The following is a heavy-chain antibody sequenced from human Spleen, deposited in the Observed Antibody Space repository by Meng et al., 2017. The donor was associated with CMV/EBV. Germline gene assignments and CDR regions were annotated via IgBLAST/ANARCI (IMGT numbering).Heavy chain of an antibody. J-gene: IGHJ4*02. CDR2: IGTAGDT. D-gene: IGHD3-3*01. Sequence: GESLKISCAASGFTFSSYDMHWVRQATGKGLGWVSAIGTAGDTYYPGSVKGRFTISRENAKNSLYLQMNSLRAGDTAVHYCARGTIFGVVYYFAYWGQGTLVTVSS. V-gene: IGHV3-13*01. CDR1: GFTFSSYD. CDR3: ARGTIFGVVYYFAY.